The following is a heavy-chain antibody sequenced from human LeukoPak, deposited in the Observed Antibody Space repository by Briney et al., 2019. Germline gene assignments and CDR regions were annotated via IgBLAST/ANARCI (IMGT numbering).Heavy chain of an antibody. J-gene: IGHJ4*02. CDR1: GGSISSYY. V-gene: IGHV4-59*01. D-gene: IGHD2-21*01. Sequence: SETLSLTCTVSGGSISSYYWSWIRQPPGKGLEWIGYIYYSGSTNYNPSLKSRVTMSVDTSKNQFSLKLMSVTAADTAVYYCARETVIASSYDYWGQGILVIVSS. CDR3: ARETVIASSYDY. CDR2: IYYSGST.